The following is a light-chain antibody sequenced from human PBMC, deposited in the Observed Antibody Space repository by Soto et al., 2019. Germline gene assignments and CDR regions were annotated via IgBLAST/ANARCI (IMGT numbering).Light chain of an antibody. CDR2: DAS. Sequence: EIVLTQSPATLSLSLRERATLSCRASQSINSYLVWYQQKPGQAPRLLIYDASKRATGIPDRFSGGGSCTAVSHSISSLAPADFALYYCHQRNSWPRVFGGGTKVYI. CDR3: HQRNSWPRV. CDR1: QSINSY. J-gene: IGKJ4*01. V-gene: IGKV3-11*01.